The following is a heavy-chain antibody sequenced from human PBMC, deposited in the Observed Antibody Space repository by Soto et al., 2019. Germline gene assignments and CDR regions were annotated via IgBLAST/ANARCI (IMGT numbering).Heavy chain of an antibody. CDR3: ASITRITMILGPTDSYFDL. CDR2: IRSSSSYI. V-gene: IGHV3-21*01. J-gene: IGHJ2*01. Sequence: PGVSLRLSCAASGFSVSSYSMNWVRQAPGKGLEWVSSIRSSSSYIYYDDSVKGRFTISRDNAKNSLYLQMNSLRAEDTAVYYCASITRITMILGPTDSYFDLWVGGTLGTVSS. CDR1: GFSVSSYS. D-gene: IGHD3-22*01.